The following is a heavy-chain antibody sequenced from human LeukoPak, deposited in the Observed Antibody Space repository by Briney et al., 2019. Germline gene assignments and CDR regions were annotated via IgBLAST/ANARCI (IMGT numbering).Heavy chain of an antibody. CDR3: AKGPYDYYDSSGPFDY. D-gene: IGHD3-22*01. Sequence: GRSLRLSCAASGFTFDDYAMPWVRQAPGKGLEWVSGISWNSGSIGYADSVKGRFTISRDNAKNSLYLQMNSLRAEDTALYYCAKGPYDYYDSSGPFDYWGQGTLVTVSS. CDR2: ISWNSGSI. CDR1: GFTFDDYA. V-gene: IGHV3-9*01. J-gene: IGHJ4*02.